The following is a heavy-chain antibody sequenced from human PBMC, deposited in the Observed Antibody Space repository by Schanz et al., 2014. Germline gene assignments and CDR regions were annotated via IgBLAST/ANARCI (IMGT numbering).Heavy chain of an antibody. V-gene: IGHV4-39*01. Sequence: QLQLQESGPGLVIPSETLSLTCTVSGGSISSSTYYWGWIRQPPGKGPEWIGTIDDTGSTYYTPSLGGRLPMSVDTSKSQLSVQLTSVTAADTAVYYCARLMVPGWFDPWGQGQLVTVSS. CDR1: GGSISSSTYY. CDR2: IDDTGST. D-gene: IGHD3-10*01. J-gene: IGHJ5*02. CDR3: ARLMVPGWFDP.